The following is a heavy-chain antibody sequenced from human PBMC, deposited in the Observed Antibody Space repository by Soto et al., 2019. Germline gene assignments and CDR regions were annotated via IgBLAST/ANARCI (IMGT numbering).Heavy chain of an antibody. CDR2: VHYSGST. D-gene: IGHD4-17*01. V-gene: IGHV4-39*01. CDR3: ASFSGATYGDYGGGINY. J-gene: IGHJ4*02. Sequence: SETLSLTCTVSGGSISGSSYYWGWIRQPPGKGLECIGSVHYSGSTDYNPSLKSRVTISVDTSKNQFSLKLTSVTAADTAVYFCASFSGATYGDYGGGINYWGQGTLVTISS. CDR1: GGSISGSSYY.